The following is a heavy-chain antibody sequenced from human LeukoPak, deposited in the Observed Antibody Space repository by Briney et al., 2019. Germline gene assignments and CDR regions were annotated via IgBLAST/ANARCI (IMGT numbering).Heavy chain of an antibody. J-gene: IGHJ5*02. Sequence: SETLSLTCTVSGGSISSYYWSWIRQPPGKGLEWIGYIYYSGSTNYNPSLKSRVTISVDTSKNQFSLKLSSVTAADTAVYYCARGLKGAARNNWFDPWGQGTLVTVSS. CDR3: ARGLKGAARNNWFDP. CDR2: IYYSGST. D-gene: IGHD6-13*01. CDR1: GGSISSYY. V-gene: IGHV4-59*12.